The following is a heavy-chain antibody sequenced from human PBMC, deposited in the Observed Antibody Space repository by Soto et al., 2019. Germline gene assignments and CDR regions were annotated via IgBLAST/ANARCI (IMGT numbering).Heavy chain of an antibody. J-gene: IGHJ5*02. D-gene: IGHD6-13*01. CDR2: IYYSGST. CDR1: GVSIISSSYY. V-gene: IGHV4-39*01. Sequence: SETLSLTCTVSGVSIISSSYYWGWIRQPPGKGLEWIGSIYYSGSTYYNPSLKSRVTISVDTSKNQFSLKLSSVTAADTAVYYCARLVISSSWTRGNWFDPWGQGTLVTVSS. CDR3: ARLVISSSWTRGNWFDP.